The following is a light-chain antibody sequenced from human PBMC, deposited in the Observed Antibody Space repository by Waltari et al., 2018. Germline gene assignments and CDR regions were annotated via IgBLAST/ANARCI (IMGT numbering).Light chain of an antibody. CDR3: ASYTSRNTLV. J-gene: IGLJ1*01. CDR2: DVS. CDR1: SRDVGASTY. Sequence: QSALTQPASVSGSPGQSITISCTGTSRDVGASTYISWYQQHPGKVPKVMIFDVSNRPSGVSNRFSGSKSCNTASLTISGLQAEDEADYYCASYTSRNTLVFGSGTKVTIL. V-gene: IGLV2-14*03.